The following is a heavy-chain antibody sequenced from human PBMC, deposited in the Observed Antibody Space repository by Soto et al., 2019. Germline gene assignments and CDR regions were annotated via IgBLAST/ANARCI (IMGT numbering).Heavy chain of an antibody. Sequence: QVQLQESGPGLVKPSETLSLTCTVSGGSISRYYWSWIRQPPGKGLEWIGYMYNTGSTVYNPPFKSRVTISVYTSKNHFSLKLNSVTAADTAVYYCARDLWGYCGTDCYPLDVWGQGTTVTVSS. CDR2: MYNTGST. CDR3: ARDLWGYCGTDCYPLDV. V-gene: IGHV4-59*01. CDR1: GGSISRYY. J-gene: IGHJ6*02. D-gene: IGHD2-21*02.